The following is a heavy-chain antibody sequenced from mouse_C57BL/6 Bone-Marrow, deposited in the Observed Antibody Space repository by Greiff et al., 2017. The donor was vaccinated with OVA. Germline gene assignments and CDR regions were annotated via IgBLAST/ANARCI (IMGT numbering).Heavy chain of an antibody. J-gene: IGHJ1*03. CDR2: IDPENGDT. CDR3: RFFWYFDV. V-gene: IGHV14-4*01. CDR1: GFNIKDDY. Sequence: VQLKESGAELVRPGASVKLSCTASGFNIKDDYMHWVKQRPEQGLEWIGWIDPENGDTEYASKFQGKAIITADTSSNTAYLQLSSLTSEDTAVYYCRFFWYFDVWGTGTTVTVSS.